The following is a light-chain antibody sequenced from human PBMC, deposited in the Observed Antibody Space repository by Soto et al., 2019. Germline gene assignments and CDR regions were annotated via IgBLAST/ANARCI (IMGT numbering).Light chain of an antibody. V-gene: IGKV1-5*03. CDR1: QSISSW. CDR3: QQYDTYSWT. CDR2: KAS. J-gene: IGKJ1*01. Sequence: DIQMTQSPSTLSASVGDRVTITCRASQSISSWLAWYQQKPGKAPKVLISKASSLESGVPSRFSGSGSGTEFTLTISRLQPDDFATYYCQQYDTYSWTFGQGTKVEIK.